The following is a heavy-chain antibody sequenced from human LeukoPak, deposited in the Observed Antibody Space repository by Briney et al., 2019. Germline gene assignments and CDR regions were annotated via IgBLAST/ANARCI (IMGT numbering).Heavy chain of an antibody. CDR2: IIPIFGTA. J-gene: IGHJ4*02. CDR1: GGTFSSYA. Sequence: SVKVSCKASGGTFSSYAISWVRQAPGQGLEWMGRIIPIFGTANYAQKFQGRVTITTDESTSTAYMELSSLRSEDTAVYYCARDAQYSSSSAYYDYWGQGTLVTVSS. D-gene: IGHD6-6*01. V-gene: IGHV1-69*05. CDR3: ARDAQYSSSSAYYDY.